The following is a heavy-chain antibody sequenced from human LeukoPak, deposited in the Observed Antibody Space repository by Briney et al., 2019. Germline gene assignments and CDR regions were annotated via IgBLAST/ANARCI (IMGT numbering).Heavy chain of an antibody. CDR3: ARTMREPQNDYGMDV. CDR2: ISYDGSNK. D-gene: IGHD1-26*01. J-gene: IGHJ6*02. V-gene: IGHV3-30*19. Sequence: GGSLRLSCAASGFTFSSYGMHWVRQAPGKGLEWVAVISYDGSNKYYADSVKGRFTISRDNSKNTLYLQMNSLRAEDTAVYYCARTMREPQNDYGMDVWGQGTTVTVSS. CDR1: GFTFSSYG.